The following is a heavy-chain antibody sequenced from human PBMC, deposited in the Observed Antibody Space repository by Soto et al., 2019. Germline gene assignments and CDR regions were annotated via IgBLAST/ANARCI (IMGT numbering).Heavy chain of an antibody. J-gene: IGHJ4*02. Sequence: QVQLVQSGAEVKKPGASVKVSCKASGYTFTSYEVNWVRQAIGEGLERMGWMNPNSGTTGYTQKFQGRVSMTRDTSISTAYMELSRLTSEDTAVYYCARGQRWGVAVAGGGDYWGQGTLVSVSS. D-gene: IGHD6-19*01. CDR3: ARGQRWGVAVAGGGDY. CDR2: MNPNSGTT. V-gene: IGHV1-8*01. CDR1: GYTFTSYE.